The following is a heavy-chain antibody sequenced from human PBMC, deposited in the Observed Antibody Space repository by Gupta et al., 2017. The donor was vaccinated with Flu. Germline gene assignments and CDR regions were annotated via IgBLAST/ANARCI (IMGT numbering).Heavy chain of an antibody. CDR2: IWYDGSNK. D-gene: IGHD2-2*01. Sequence: HWVRQAPGKGLEWVAVIWYDGSNKYYADSVKGRVTISRDNSKNTLYLQMNSLRAEDTAVYYCARESGCSSTSCYSGWFDPWGQGTLVTVSS. V-gene: IGHV3-33*01. CDR3: ARESGCSSTSCYSGWFDP. J-gene: IGHJ5*02.